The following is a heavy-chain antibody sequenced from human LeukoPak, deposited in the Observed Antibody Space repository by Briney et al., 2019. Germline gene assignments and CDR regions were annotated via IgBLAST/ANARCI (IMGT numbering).Heavy chain of an antibody. CDR3: ARGIGYFDWLFFS. Sequence: GGSLRLSCAASGFIFSSYNMNWVRQAPGEGLEWVSSINPNGDYIYYADSVKGRFTISRDNAKNSLYLQMTSLKAEDTAVYFCARGIGYFDWLFFSWGQGTLLTVSS. CDR1: GFIFSSYN. J-gene: IGHJ5*02. V-gene: IGHV3-21*06. CDR2: INPNGDYI. D-gene: IGHD3-9*01.